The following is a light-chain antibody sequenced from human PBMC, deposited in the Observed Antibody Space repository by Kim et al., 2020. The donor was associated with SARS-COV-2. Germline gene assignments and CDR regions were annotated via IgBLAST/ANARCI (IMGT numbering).Light chain of an antibody. CDR2: AAP. Sequence: ASVGDKVTITCRASQSIISNLNWYQPNPGKCPKHLIYAAPGLQSGVPSRFSGRGSGTDFTLTISSLQPEYFATYYWQQSYSTPYAFGQGTKVDI. J-gene: IGKJ2*01. CDR3: QQSYSTPYA. V-gene: IGKV1-39*01. CDR1: QSIISN.